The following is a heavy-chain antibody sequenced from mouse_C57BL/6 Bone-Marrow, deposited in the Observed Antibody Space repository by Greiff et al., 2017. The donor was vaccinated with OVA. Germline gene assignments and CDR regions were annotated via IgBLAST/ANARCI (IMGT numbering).Heavy chain of an antibody. J-gene: IGHJ2*01. CDR3: ASRDGFDY. CDR1: GYTFTSYG. CDR2: IYPRSGNT. D-gene: IGHD1-1*01. V-gene: IGHV1-81*01. Sequence: VQLQESGAELARPGASVKLSCKVSGYTFTSYGISWVKQRTGQGLEWIGEIYPRSGNTYYNEKFKGKATLTADKSSSTAYMELRSLTSEDSAVYFCASRDGFDYWGQGTTLTVSS.